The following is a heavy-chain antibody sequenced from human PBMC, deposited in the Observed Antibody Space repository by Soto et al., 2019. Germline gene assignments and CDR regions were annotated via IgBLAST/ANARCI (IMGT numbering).Heavy chain of an antibody. CDR3: AKSSWYVVYFDY. CDR2: INGANGNT. Sequence: ASVKVSCKASGYTFTSYAMHWVRQAPGQRLEWMGWINGANGNTKYSQKFQGRVTITRDTSASTAYMELSSLRSEDTAVYYCAKSSWYVVYFDYWGQGTLVNVSS. D-gene: IGHD6-13*01. J-gene: IGHJ4*02. CDR1: GYTFTSYA. V-gene: IGHV1-3*01.